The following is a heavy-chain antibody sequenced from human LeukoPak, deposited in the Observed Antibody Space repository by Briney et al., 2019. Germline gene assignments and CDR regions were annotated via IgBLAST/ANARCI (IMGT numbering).Heavy chain of an antibody. D-gene: IGHD5-18*01. Sequence: PSETLSLTCAVYGGSFSGYYWSWIRQPPGKGLEWIGEINHSGSTNYNPSLKSRVTISVDTSKNQFSLKLSSVTAADTAVYYCARGAPVDTAMVRWVHYYYMDVWGKGTTVTDSS. CDR3: ARGAPVDTAMVRWVHYYYMDV. V-gene: IGHV4-34*01. CDR2: INHSGST. J-gene: IGHJ6*03. CDR1: GGSFSGYY.